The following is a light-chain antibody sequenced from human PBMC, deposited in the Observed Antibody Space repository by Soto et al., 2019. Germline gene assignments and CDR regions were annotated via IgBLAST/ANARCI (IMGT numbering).Light chain of an antibody. CDR2: LNSDGSH. CDR1: RGHSSYA. J-gene: IGLJ2*01. Sequence: QSVLTQSPSASASLGASVKLTCTLSRGHSSYAIAWHQQQPEKGPRYLMKLNSDGSHNKGDGIPDRFSGSSSGAERYLTISSLHSEDEADYYCQTWGTGIPVFGGGTKLTVL. CDR3: QTWGTGIPV. V-gene: IGLV4-69*01.